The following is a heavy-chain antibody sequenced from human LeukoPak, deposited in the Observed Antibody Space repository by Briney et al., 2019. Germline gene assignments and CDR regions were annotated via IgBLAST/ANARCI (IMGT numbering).Heavy chain of an antibody. CDR2: ISSSSSYI. V-gene: IGHV3-21*01. CDR1: GFTFSSYS. D-gene: IGHD3-10*01. J-gene: IGHJ4*02. CDR3: ARDETYYYGSGSYYAH. Sequence: GGSLRLSCAASGFTFSSYSMNWVRQAPGKGLEWVSSISSSSSYIYYADSVKGRFTISRDNAKNSLYLQMNSLRAEDTAVYYCARDETYYYGSGSYYAHWGQGTLVTVSS.